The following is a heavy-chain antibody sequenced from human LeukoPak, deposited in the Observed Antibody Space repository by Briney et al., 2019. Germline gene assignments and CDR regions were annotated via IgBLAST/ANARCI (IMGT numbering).Heavy chain of an antibody. CDR2: IYYSGRT. V-gene: IGHV4-59*01. CDR3: ARDYGDHAFWFDP. D-gene: IGHD4-17*01. CDR1: GGSINNYY. Sequence: SETLSLTCTVSGGSINNYYWTWIRQPPGKGLEWIGNIYYSGRTTYNPTLKSRVTISVDSSENQFSPKLSAVTAADTAVYYCARDYGDHAFWFDPWGQGTLVTVSS. J-gene: IGHJ5*02.